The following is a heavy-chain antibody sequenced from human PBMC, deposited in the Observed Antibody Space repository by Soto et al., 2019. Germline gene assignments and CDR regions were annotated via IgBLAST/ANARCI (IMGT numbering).Heavy chain of an antibody. CDR2: IWYDGSHP. V-gene: IGHV3-33*03. J-gene: IGHJ4*02. Sequence: GGSLRLSCAASGFIFRDYAMHWVRQAPGKGLEWVAVIWYDGSHPYYADSVKGRFTISRDNAKNTLYLQMNSLRAEDTAVYYCAKEYEYSSGWERIDYWGQGTLVTVSS. CDR3: AKEYEYSSGWERIDY. CDR1: GFIFRDYA. D-gene: IGHD6-19*01.